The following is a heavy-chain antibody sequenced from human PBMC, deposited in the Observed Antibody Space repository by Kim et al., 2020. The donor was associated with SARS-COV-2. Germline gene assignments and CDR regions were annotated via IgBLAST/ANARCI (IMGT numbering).Heavy chain of an antibody. D-gene: IGHD5-18*01. CDR1: GGSISSYY. V-gene: IGHV4-59*01. J-gene: IGHJ2*01. CDR3: ARGRGYSYGYWYFDL. Sequence: SETLSLTCTVSGGSISSYYWSWIRQPPGKGLEWIGYIHYSGSTNYNPSLKSRVTISVDTSKNQFSLKLSSVTAADTAVYYCARGRGYSYGYWYFDLWGRG. CDR2: IHYSGST.